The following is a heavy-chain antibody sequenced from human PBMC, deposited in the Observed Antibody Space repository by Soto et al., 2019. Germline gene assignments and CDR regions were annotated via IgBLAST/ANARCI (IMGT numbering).Heavy chain of an antibody. Sequence: QLQLQESGPGLVKPSETLSLTCSVSGASISTSGNFWGWIRQPPGKGLEWIGSIYYSGSMYYNPSLKSPVTISMDMSKNLFSLRLTSMTAADTAVYFCARRRGTRGSFYSIDVWGQGTTVTVS. CDR3: ARRRGTRGSFYSIDV. D-gene: IGHD3-16*01. J-gene: IGHJ6*02. CDR1: GASISTSGNF. CDR2: IYYSGSM. V-gene: IGHV4-39*01.